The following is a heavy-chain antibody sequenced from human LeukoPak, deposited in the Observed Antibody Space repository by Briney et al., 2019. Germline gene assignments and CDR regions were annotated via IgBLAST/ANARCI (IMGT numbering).Heavy chain of an antibody. CDR2: IHPASGGT. J-gene: IGHJ3*01. D-gene: IGHD1-26*01. Sequence: ASVKVSCKASGYTCTEYYMHWVRQAPGQGLEWMGCIHPASGGTTYAQEFQGRVTMTRDTSITTDYMELSRLTSDDTAVYYCSREIVGAAKAFDLWGQGTMVTVSS. CDR1: GYTCTEYY. CDR3: SREIVGAAKAFDL. V-gene: IGHV1-2*02.